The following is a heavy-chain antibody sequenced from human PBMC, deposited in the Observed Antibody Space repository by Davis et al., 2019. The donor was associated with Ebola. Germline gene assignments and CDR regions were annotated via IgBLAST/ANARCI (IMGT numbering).Heavy chain of an antibody. Sequence: PGGSLRLSCAASGFTFSSYSMNWVRQAPGKGLEWVSYISSSSSTIYYADSVKGRFTISRDNAKNSLYLQMNSLKTEDTAVYYCTTKDSGVTDSWGQGTLVTVSS. CDR2: ISSSSSTI. D-gene: IGHD1-26*01. J-gene: IGHJ4*02. CDR1: GFTFSSYS. V-gene: IGHV3-48*04. CDR3: TTKDSGVTDS.